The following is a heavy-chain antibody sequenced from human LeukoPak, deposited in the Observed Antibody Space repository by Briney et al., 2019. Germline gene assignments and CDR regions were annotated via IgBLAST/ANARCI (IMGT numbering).Heavy chain of an antibody. V-gene: IGHV1-24*01. CDR1: GYTLTELS. J-gene: IGHJ4*02. CDR2: FDPEDGET. CDR3: ATAQIGGLLRYFDWLLPFDY. D-gene: IGHD3-9*01. Sequence: GASVKVSCKVSGYTLTELSMHWVRQAPGKGLEWMGGFDPEDGETIYAQKFQGRVTMTEDTSTDTAYMELSSLRSEDTAVCYCATAQIGGLLRYFDWLLPFDYWGQGTLVTVSS.